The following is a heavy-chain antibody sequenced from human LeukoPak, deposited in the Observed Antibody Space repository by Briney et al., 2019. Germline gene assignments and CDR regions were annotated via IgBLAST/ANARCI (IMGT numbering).Heavy chain of an antibody. CDR1: GGSISRSNYY. V-gene: IGHV4-39*01. J-gene: IGHJ4*02. D-gene: IGHD2-15*01. Sequence: SETLSLTCTVSGGSISRSNYYWGWIRQPPGTGLEWIGSIYYSGSIYYNPSLKSRVTLSVDTSQNQISLKLTSVAAAGTAVYYCARQRGYCSGGSCYGMFDYWGQGTLVTVSS. CDR2: IYYSGSI. CDR3: ARQRGYCSGGSCYGMFDY.